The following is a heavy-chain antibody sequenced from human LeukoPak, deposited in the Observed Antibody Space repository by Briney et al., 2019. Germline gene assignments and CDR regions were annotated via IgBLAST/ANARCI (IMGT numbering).Heavy chain of an antibody. CDR1: GFTFSSYA. CDR3: AELGITMIGGV. CDR2: ISGSGGST. J-gene: IGHJ6*04. Sequence: GGSLRLSCAASGFTFSSYAMSWVRQAPGKGLEWVSAISGSGGSTYNADSVKGRFTISRDNSKNTLDLQMNSLRAEDTAVYYCAELGITMIGGVWGKGTTVTISS. V-gene: IGHV3-23*01. D-gene: IGHD3-10*02.